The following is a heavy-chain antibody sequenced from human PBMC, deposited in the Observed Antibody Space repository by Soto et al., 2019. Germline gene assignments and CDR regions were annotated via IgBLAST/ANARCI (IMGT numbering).Heavy chain of an antibody. CDR3: AKYSDSSGDSYYVMDV. CDR2: ISGSGGST. J-gene: IGHJ6*02. Sequence: PVVSMRLSCAASGFIFRSYAMTWVRQAPGKGLEWVSGISGSGGSTYYADSVKGRFTISRDNAKSTLYLQMNSLRAEDTAIYYCAKYSDSSGDSYYVMDVWGQRTMVTVSS. V-gene: IGHV3-23*01. CDR1: GFIFRSYA. D-gene: IGHD5-18*01.